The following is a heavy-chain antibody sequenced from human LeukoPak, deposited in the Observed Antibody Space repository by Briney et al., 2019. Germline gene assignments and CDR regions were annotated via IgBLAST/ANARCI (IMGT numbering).Heavy chain of an antibody. Sequence: PGGSLRLSCAASGFTFSSYWMSWVRQAPGKGLDWVANIKQDGSEKYYVDSVKGRFTISRDNAKNSLYLQTNSLRAEDTAVYYCARGYCTSTSCYFDYWGQGTLVTVSS. V-gene: IGHV3-7*01. CDR2: IKQDGSEK. D-gene: IGHD2-2*01. CDR1: GFTFSSYW. CDR3: ARGYCTSTSCYFDY. J-gene: IGHJ4*02.